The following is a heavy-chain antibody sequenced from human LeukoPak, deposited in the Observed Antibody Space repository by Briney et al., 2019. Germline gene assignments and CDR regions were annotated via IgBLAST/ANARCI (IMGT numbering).Heavy chain of an antibody. Sequence: PSETLSLTCAVYGGFFSDYYWSWIRQPPGKGLEWIGEINHSGSTNYNPSLKSRVTISVDTSKSQFSLKLSSVAAADTAVYYCASTHTSYGYYFYYYLDVWGKGTTVSVSS. CDR3: ASTHTSYGYYFYYYLDV. V-gene: IGHV4-34*01. D-gene: IGHD2-2*01. CDR1: GGFFSDYY. CDR2: INHSGST. J-gene: IGHJ6*03.